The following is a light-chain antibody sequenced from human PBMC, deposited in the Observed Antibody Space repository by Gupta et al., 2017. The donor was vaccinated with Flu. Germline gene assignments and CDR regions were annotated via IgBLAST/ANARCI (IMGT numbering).Light chain of an antibody. J-gene: IGKJ3*01. CDR3: QQSYSTPGT. CDR2: AAS. CDR1: QSISSY. Sequence: DIQITQSPSLLSASLGDRVTITCRASQSISSYLNWYQQKPGKAPKLLIYAASSLQSGVPSRFSGSGSGTDFTLTISSLQPEDFATYYCQQSYSTPGTFGHGTKVDIK. V-gene: IGKV1-39*01.